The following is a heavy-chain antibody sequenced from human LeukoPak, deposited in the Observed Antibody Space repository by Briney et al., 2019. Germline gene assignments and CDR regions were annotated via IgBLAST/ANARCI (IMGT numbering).Heavy chain of an antibody. CDR3: ARENVDTAYYFDY. CDR1: GGSISSSSYY. Sequence: SETLSLTCTVSGGSISSSSYYWGWIRQPPGKGLEWIGSIYYSGSTYYNPSLKSRVTISVETSKNQFSLKLSSVTAADTAVYYCARENVDTAYYFDYWGQGTLVTVSS. D-gene: IGHD5-18*01. CDR2: IYYSGST. V-gene: IGHV4-39*02. J-gene: IGHJ4*02.